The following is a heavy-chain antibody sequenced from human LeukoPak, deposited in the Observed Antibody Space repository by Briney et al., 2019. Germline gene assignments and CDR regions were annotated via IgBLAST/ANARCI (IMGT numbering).Heavy chain of an antibody. CDR3: ARDHRTRYSYTTYYFDY. J-gene: IGHJ4*02. CDR2: ISYDGSNK. V-gene: IGHV3-30-3*01. CDR1: GFTFSSYA. D-gene: IGHD5-18*01. Sequence: PGRSLRLSCAASGFTFSSYAMHWVRQAPGKGLEWVAVISYDGSNKYYADSVKGRFTISRDNSKNTLYLQMNSLRAEDTAVYYCARDHRTRYSYTTYYFDYLGQGTLVTVSS.